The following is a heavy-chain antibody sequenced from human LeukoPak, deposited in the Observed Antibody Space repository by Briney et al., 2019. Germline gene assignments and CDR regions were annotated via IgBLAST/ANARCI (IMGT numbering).Heavy chain of an antibody. J-gene: IGHJ4*02. CDR3: ARVVITFGGAPAFGD. CDR2: VYTSGST. D-gene: IGHD3-16*01. CDR1: GGSISSYY. Sequence: SETLSLTCTVSGGSISSYYWSWIRQPAGKGLEWIGRVYTSGSTNYNPSLKSRATMSVDTSKNQFSLKLSSVTAADTAVYYCARVVITFGGAPAFGDWGQGTLVTVSS. V-gene: IGHV4-4*07.